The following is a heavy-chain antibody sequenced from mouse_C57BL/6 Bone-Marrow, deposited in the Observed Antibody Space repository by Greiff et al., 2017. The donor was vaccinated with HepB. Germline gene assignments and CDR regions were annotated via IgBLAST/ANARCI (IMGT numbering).Heavy chain of an antibody. Sequence: EVQLEESGGGLVKPGGSLKLSCAASGFTFSSYGMCWVRQSPEKGLEWVATISAGGSYTYYTDNVKGTFTISRDNAKNNLYLQMSHLKSEDTAMYYCSTLSCHYWGQGTSVTVSS. CDR2: ISAGGSYT. V-gene: IGHV5-4*01. CDR1: GFTFSSYG. CDR3: STLSCHY. J-gene: IGHJ4*01. D-gene: IGHD2-12*01.